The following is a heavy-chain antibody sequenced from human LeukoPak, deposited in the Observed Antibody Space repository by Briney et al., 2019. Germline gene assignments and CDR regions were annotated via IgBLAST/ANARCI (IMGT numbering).Heavy chain of an antibody. CDR1: GGSISSGSYY. CDR2: IYTSGST. Sequence: PSETLSLTCTVSGGSISSGSYYWSWIRQPAGKGLEWIGRIYTSGSTNYNPSLKSRVTISVDTSKNQFSLKLSSVTAADTAVYYCARDSPDIVVVPAATPLAPYYYYYYMDVWGKGTTVTVSS. V-gene: IGHV4-61*02. J-gene: IGHJ6*03. D-gene: IGHD2-2*01. CDR3: ARDSPDIVVVPAATPLAPYYYYYYMDV.